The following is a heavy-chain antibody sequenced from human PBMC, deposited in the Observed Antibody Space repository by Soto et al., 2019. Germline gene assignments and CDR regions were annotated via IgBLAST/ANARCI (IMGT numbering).Heavy chain of an antibody. CDR1: GFTFSLYS. J-gene: IGHJ6*02. CDR3: TRSVTWGLDV. Sequence: EVQLVESVGGLVQPGGYLRLYCAASGFTFSLYSMSWVRQASGKGLEWVSYISRSSTGIHYADSVKGRFTISRDDATKSMHLQINRLRVWDTAVYYCTRSVTWGLDVWGQGTTVSISS. CDR2: ISRSSTGI. V-gene: IGHV3-48*01. D-gene: IGHD3-10*01.